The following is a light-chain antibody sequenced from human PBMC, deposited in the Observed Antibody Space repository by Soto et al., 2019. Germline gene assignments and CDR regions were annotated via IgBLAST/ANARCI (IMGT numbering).Light chain of an antibody. V-gene: IGLV2-8*01. CDR2: EVN. J-gene: IGLJ1*01. CDR3: SSYAGSSNV. Sequence: QSAQTHPPSASWSPGHSVSISCTGTSSDVGGYNYVSWYQQHPGKAPKLMIYEVNKRPSGVPDRFSGSKSGNTASLTVSGLQAEDEADYYCSSYAGSSNVFGTGTKVTVL. CDR1: SSDVGGYNY.